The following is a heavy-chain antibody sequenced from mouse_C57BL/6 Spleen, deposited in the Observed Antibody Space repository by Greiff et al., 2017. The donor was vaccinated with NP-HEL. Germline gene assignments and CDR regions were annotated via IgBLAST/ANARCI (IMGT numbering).Heavy chain of an antibody. D-gene: IGHD2-4*01. CDR3: TREGDYERYFDY. CDR1: GYTFTDYE. V-gene: IGHV1-15*01. Sequence: QVQLQQSGAELVRPGASVTLSCKASGYTFTDYEIHWVKQTPVHGLEWIGAIDPETGGTAYNQKFKGKAILTADKSSSTAYMELRSLTSEDSAVYYCTREGDYERYFDYWGQGTTLTVSS. J-gene: IGHJ2*01. CDR2: IDPETGGT.